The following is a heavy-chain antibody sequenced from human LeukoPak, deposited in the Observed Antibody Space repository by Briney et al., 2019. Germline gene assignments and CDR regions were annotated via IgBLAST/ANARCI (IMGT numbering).Heavy chain of an antibody. V-gene: IGHV4-38-2*02. CDR1: GYSISSGYY. Sequence: SETLSLTCTVSGYSISSGYYWGWIRPPPGKGLEWIGSIYRSGSTYFNPSLKSRVTISVDTSKNQFSLKLSSVTAADTAVYYCARSTYSNLDYWGQGTLVTVSS. D-gene: IGHD4-11*01. CDR3: ARSTYSNLDY. J-gene: IGHJ4*02. CDR2: IYRSGST.